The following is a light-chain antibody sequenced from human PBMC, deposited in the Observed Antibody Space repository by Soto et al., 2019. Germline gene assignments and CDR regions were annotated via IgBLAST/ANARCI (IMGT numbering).Light chain of an antibody. CDR2: AAS. J-gene: IGKJ1*01. CDR1: QSIRNY. Sequence: IQMTQSPSSLSASVGDWVTISCRASQSIRNYVSWYQQKPGTAPKLLIRAASTLQSGVPSRFSGSGSGTDFTLTISSLQIEYFATYFCQQTESTPHTFGQGT. CDR3: QQTESTPHT. V-gene: IGKV1-39*01.